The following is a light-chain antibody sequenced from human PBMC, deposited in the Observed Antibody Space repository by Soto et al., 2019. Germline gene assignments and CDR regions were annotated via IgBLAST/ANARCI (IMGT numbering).Light chain of an antibody. V-gene: IGKV1-5*03. J-gene: IGKJ1*01. Sequence: DIQMTQSPSTLSASVGDRVTITCRASQSISAWLAWYQQKPGKAPKLLIYKASSLESGVPSRFSGSGSGTDFTLSICSLQPDDFATYYCQQYNNYGSWTFGQGTKV. CDR2: KAS. CDR3: QQYNNYGSWT. CDR1: QSISAW.